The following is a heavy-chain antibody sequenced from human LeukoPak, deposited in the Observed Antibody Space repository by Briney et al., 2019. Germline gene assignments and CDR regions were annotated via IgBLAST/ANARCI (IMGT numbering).Heavy chain of an antibody. D-gene: IGHD1-1*01. V-gene: IGHV3-23*01. J-gene: IGHJ6*02. CDR3: AKDRRRRPLYYYYGMDV. CDR1: GFTFSSYD. Sequence: GSLRLSCAASGFTFSSYDMSWVRQAPGKGLEWVSAISGSGGSTYYADSVKGRFTISRDNSKNTLYLKMNSLRAEDTAVYYCAKDRRRRPLYYYYGMDVWGQGTTVTVPS. CDR2: ISGSGGST.